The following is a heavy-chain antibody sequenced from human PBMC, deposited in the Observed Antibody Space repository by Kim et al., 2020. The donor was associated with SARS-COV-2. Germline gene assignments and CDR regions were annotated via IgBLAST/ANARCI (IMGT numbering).Heavy chain of an antibody. CDR3: ARGVSSGWRQRPFDY. V-gene: IGHV4-34*01. D-gene: IGHD6-25*01. J-gene: IGHJ4*02. CDR2: INHSGST. Sequence: SETLSLTCAVYGGSFSGYYWSWIRQPPGKGLEWIGEINHSGSTNYNPSLKSRVTISVDTSKNQFSQKLSSVTAADTAVYYCARGVSSGWRQRPFDYWGQGTLVTVSS. CDR1: GGSFSGYY.